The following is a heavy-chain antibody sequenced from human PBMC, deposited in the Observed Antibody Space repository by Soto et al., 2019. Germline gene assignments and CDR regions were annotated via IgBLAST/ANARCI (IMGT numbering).Heavy chain of an antibody. D-gene: IGHD1-1*01. Sequence: QVQLVQSGAEVKKPGSSVKVSCKASKTSGGTFPNYVFSWVRQAPGQGLEWMGGIIPILGTPNHAQKFQGEVRFTGNEPRSTVYRERGGRRPGDQPIYSGPNQLLLAAALDFWGREPWSSSP. V-gene: IGHV1-69*01. CDR2: IIPILGTP. CDR1: GGTFPNYV. CDR3: PNQLLLAAALDF. J-gene: IGHJ4*02.